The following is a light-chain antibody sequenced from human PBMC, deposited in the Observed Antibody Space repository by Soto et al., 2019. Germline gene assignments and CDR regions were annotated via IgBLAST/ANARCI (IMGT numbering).Light chain of an antibody. Sequence: VLTQSPSASASLGASVKLTCTLSSRHSDYAIVWHQQQPEKGPRYLMKVNSDGSHNKGDGIPHRFSGSSSGAERYLTISSLQSEDEADYFCQAWDTGIGVVFGGGTKLTVL. CDR2: VNSDGSH. CDR3: QAWDTGIGVV. J-gene: IGLJ2*01. CDR1: SRHSDYA. V-gene: IGLV4-69*01.